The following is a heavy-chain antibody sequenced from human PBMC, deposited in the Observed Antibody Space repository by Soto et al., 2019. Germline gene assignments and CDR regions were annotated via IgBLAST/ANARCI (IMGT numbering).Heavy chain of an antibody. CDR3: ARVRGGMDV. CDR1: GGSISSGGYS. J-gene: IGHJ6*02. V-gene: IGHV4-30-2*01. Sequence: QLQLQESGSGLVKPSQTLSLTCAVSGGSISSGGYSWSWIRQPPGKVLEGIGYIYHSGSTYYNPSIKSRVTISVNRSKNQFPLKLSSVTAADPAVYYCARVRGGMDVWGQGTTVAVSS. CDR2: IYHSGST.